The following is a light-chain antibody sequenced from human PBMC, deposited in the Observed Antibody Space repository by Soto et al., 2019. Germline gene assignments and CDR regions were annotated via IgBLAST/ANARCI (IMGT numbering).Light chain of an antibody. CDR2: GNT. Sequence: QSALTQPPSISGAPGQRVTISCTGSSSNIGAGSDVHWYQQLPGTAPKLLIYGNTNRPSGVPDRFSGSKSGTSASLAIAGLQTEDEGDYYCQTYDSSLSGLYVFGTGTKVTVL. CDR3: QTYDSSLSGLYV. CDR1: SSNIGAGSD. J-gene: IGLJ1*01. V-gene: IGLV1-40*01.